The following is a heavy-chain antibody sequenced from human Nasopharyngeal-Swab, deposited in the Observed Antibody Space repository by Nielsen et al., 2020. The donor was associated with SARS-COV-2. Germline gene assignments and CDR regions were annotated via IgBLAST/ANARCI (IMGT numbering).Heavy chain of an antibody. D-gene: IGHD3-10*01. V-gene: IGHV3-23*01. J-gene: IGHJ4*02. CDR1: GFTFSSYA. Sequence: GASLQISYAASGFTFSSYAMSWVRQAPGKGLEWVSAISGSGGSTYYADSVKGRFTISRDNSKNTLYLQMNSLRAEDTAVYYCAKDFGEWVPYYFDYWGQGTLVTVSS. CDR2: ISGSGGST. CDR3: AKDFGEWVPYYFDY.